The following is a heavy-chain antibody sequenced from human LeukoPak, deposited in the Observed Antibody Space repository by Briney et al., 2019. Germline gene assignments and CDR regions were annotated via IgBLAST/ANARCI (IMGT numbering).Heavy chain of an antibody. CDR3: ARTSYDFWSGLNDAFDI. J-gene: IGHJ3*02. CDR1: GYTFTSYG. D-gene: IGHD3-3*01. CDR2: ISAYNGNT. Sequence: GASVKVSCKASGYTFTSYGISWLRQAPGQGLEWMGWISAYNGNTNYAQKLQGRVTMTTDTSTSTAYMELRSLRSDDTAVYYCARTSYDFWSGLNDAFDIWGQGTMVTVSS. V-gene: IGHV1-18*01.